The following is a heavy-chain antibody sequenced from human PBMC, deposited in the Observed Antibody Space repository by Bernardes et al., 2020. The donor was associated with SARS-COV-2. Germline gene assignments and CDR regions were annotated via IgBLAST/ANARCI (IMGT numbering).Heavy chain of an antibody. Sequence: GGSLRLSCAASGFTFSNYAMSWVRQAPGKGLEWISGIDGSGDTADYADSVKGRFTISRDNSRNTLYLQMNSLRAEDTAVYYCAKTLWGGASGWGQGITVTVSS. V-gene: IGHV3-23*01. D-gene: IGHD2-21*01. CDR1: GFTFSNYA. CDR2: IDGSGDTA. J-gene: IGHJ6*02. CDR3: AKTLWGGASG.